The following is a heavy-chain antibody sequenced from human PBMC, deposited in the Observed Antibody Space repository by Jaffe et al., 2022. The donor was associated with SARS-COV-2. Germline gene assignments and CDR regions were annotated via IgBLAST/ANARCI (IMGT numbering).Heavy chain of an antibody. CDR1: GGSISNPDYY. J-gene: IGHJ4*02. CDR2: VYASGGT. Sequence: QVQLQESGPGLVKPSQTLSLTCTVSGGSISNPDYYWSWIRQPAGKKLEWIGRVYASGGTVYNPSLKSRVTISIDTSKNQFSLRLSSVSAADTAVYYCARESSGTSWYVFDYWGQGALVAVSS. V-gene: IGHV4-61*02. D-gene: IGHD6-13*01. CDR3: ARESSGTSWYVFDY.